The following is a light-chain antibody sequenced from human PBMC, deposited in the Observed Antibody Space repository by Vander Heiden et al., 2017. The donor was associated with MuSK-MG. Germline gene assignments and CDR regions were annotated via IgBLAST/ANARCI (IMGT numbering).Light chain of an antibody. CDR2: KAS. CDR1: QSISSW. J-gene: IGKJ5*01. CDR3: QQDNSYLIT. Sequence: DIQMTQSPSTLSASVGDRVTITCRASQSISSWLAWYQQKPGKAPKLLIYKASSLESGVPSRFSGSASATEFTLTISILHPDDFATYYCQQDNSYLITFGPGTRMEIK. V-gene: IGKV1-5*03.